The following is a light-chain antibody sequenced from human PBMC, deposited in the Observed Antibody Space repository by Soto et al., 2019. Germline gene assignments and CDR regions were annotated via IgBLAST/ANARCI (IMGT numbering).Light chain of an antibody. CDR2: GAS. V-gene: IGKV3-15*01. CDR1: QSVNSN. J-gene: IGKJ1*01. CDR3: QQYNNWLT. Sequence: EIVMTQSPATLSVSPGERATLSCRASQSVNSNLAWYQQKPGQAPRLLSYGASTRATGVPARLSGSGSGTEITLPISSMQSEDFAVYFCQQYNNWLTFGQGAKEEIK.